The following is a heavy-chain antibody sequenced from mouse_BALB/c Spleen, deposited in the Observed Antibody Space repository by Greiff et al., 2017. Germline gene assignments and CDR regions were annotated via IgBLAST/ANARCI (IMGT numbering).Heavy chain of an antibody. CDR3: ARDGISLSTRAMDY. CDR2: ISDGGSYT. D-gene: IGHD2-1*01. J-gene: IGHJ4*01. V-gene: IGHV5-4*02. Sequence: DVKLVESGGGLVKPGGSLKLSCAASGFTFSDYYMYWVRQTPEKRLEWVATISDGGSYTYYPDSVKGRFTISRDNAKNNLYLQMSSLKSEDTAMYYCARDGISLSTRAMDYWGQGTSVTVSS. CDR1: GFTFSDYY.